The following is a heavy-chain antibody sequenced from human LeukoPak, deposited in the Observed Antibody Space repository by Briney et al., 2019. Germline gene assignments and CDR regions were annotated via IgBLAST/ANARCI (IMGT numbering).Heavy chain of an antibody. Sequence: ASVKVSCKASGGTFSSYAISWVRQAPGQGLEWMGGIIPIFGPANYAQKFQGRVTITADESTSTAYMELSSLRSEDTAVYYCARDHRGLSGQWLVLGFGWAFDYWGQGTLVTVSS. J-gene: IGHJ4*02. V-gene: IGHV1-69*13. CDR1: GGTFSSYA. D-gene: IGHD6-19*01. CDR3: ARDHRGLSGQWLVLGFGWAFDY. CDR2: IIPIFGPA.